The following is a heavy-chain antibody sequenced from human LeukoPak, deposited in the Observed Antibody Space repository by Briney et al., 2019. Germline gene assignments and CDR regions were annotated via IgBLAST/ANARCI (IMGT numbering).Heavy chain of an antibody. J-gene: IGHJ4*02. CDR2: INPNSGGT. CDR3: ARDSDQGSGYVGHFDY. Sequence: INPNSGGTNYAQKFQGRVTMTRDTSISTAYMELSRLRSDDTAVYYCARDSDQGSGYVGHFDYWGQGTLVTVSS. D-gene: IGHD5-12*01. V-gene: IGHV1-2*02.